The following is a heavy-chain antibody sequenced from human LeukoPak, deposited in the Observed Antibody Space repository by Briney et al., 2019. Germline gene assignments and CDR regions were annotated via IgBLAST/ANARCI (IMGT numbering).Heavy chain of an antibody. D-gene: IGHD5-12*01. Sequence: GGSLRLSCATAGFTFSAFSMYWVRQAPGKGLEYVAGISYNGGSIEYSNSVKGRFTISRDESKNTLSLQMGSLRADDMAVYYCARRALHAGGHRGYHFDYWGQGTLVTVSS. CDR3: ARRALHAGGHRGYHFDY. J-gene: IGHJ4*02. CDR2: ISYNGGSI. V-gene: IGHV3-64*01. CDR1: GFTFSAFS.